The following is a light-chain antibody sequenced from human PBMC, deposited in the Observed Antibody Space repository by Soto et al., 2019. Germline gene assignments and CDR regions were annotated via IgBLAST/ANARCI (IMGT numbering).Light chain of an antibody. V-gene: IGKV3-20*01. J-gene: IGKJ4*02. CDR3: QQYARSPTS. CDR2: GAS. CDR1: QSVSSNF. Sequence: EIVLTQSPATLSMSPGEGATLSCRASQSVSSNFLAWYQQRPGQAPRLLIYGASTRATAIPDRFSGSGSGTDFSLTNSRLEPEDFAVYYCQQYARSPTSFGGGTKLEIK.